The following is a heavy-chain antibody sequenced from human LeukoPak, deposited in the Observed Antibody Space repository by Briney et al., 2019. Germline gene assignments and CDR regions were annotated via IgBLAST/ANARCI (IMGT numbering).Heavy chain of an antibody. CDR3: ARCSNTRRIDY. CDR2: INHSGST. D-gene: IGHD2-2*01. V-gene: IGHV4-34*01. J-gene: IGHJ4*02. Sequence: PSETLSLTCAVYGGSFSGYYWSWIRQPPGKGLEWIGEINHSGSTNYNPALKSRVNISVDTPKNQLSLKLSSVTAAATAVYYCARCSNTRRIDYWGQGTLVTVSS. CDR1: GGSFSGYY.